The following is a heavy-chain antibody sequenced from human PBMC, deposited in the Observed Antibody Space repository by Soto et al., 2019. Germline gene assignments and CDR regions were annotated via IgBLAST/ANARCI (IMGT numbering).Heavy chain of an antibody. CDR1: GFTFSSYG. Sequence: QVQLVESGGGVVQPGRSLRLSCAASGFTFSSYGMHWVRQAPGKGLEWVAVISYDGSNKYYADSVKGRFTISRDNSKNTLYLQMNSLRAEDTAVYYCAKVRGAGDSGGSYYFDYWGQGTLVTVSS. CDR3: AKVRGAGDSGGSYYFDY. V-gene: IGHV3-30*18. J-gene: IGHJ4*02. D-gene: IGHD6-19*01. CDR2: ISYDGSNK.